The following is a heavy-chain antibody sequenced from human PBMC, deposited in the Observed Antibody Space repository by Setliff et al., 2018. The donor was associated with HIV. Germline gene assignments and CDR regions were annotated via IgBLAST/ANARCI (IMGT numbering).Heavy chain of an antibody. J-gene: IGHJ6*03. CDR1: GFIFSNFA. CDR2: ISWNADFT. Sequence: GGSLRLSCAGSGFIFSNFAMYWVRQAPGKGLEWVSGISWNADFTAYAESTKGRFTISRDNARKSLYLQMNSLTTEDTALYYCVRDGSLAGLYFHYMDVWGKGTTVTVS. CDR3: VRDGSLAGLYFHYMDV. V-gene: IGHV3-9*01. D-gene: IGHD6-19*01.